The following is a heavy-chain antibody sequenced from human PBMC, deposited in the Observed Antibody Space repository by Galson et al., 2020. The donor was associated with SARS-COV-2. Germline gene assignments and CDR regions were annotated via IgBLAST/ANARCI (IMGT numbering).Heavy chain of an antibody. Sequence: GESLKISCAASGFTFRGYWMHWVRQVPGKGLVWVSRINSDGSSTTYADSVKGRFTISRDNAKNTLYLQMNSLRVEDTAVYYCAREVEMTTISLDYWGQGTLVTVSS. V-gene: IGHV3-74*01. CDR1: GFTFRGYW. CDR3: AREVEMTTISLDY. CDR2: INSDGSST. J-gene: IGHJ4*02. D-gene: IGHD4-4*01.